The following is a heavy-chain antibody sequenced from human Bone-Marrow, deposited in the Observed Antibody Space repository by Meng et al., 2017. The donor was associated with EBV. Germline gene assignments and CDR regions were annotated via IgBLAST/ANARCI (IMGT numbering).Heavy chain of an antibody. CDR2: INPSGGST. CDR1: GYTFTSYY. CDR3: ARDLTPVAIGDPRYFDY. V-gene: IGHV1-46*01. Sequence: QVQLVQSGAEVKKPGASVKVSCKASGYTFTSYYMHWVRQAPGQGLEWMGIINPSGGSTSYAQKFQGRVTMTRDTSTSTVYMELSSLRSEDTAVYYCARDLTPVAIGDPRYFDYWGQGTLVTVSS. J-gene: IGHJ4*02. D-gene: IGHD2-21*01.